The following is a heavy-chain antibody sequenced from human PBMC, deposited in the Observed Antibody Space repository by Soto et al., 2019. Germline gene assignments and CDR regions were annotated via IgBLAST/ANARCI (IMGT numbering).Heavy chain of an antibody. CDR3: TRLAHYDFWSGSYPMGEYWFDP. CDR2: LYYSGSN. CDR1: GGSITSSSYY. J-gene: IGHJ5*02. V-gene: IGHV4-39*01. D-gene: IGHD3-3*01. Sequence: QLQLQESGPGLVKPSETLSLTCSVSGGSITSSSYYWGWIRQPPGKGLEWIGSLYYSGSNYYNPSLKSRVTISVDTSKNQFSLKLNSVTAADTAVYYCTRLAHYDFWSGSYPMGEYWFDPWGQGTLVTVSS.